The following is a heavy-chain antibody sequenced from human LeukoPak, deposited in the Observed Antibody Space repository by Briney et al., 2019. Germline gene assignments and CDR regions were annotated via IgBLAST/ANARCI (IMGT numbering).Heavy chain of an antibody. CDR1: GGSISSGDYY. Sequence: PSQTLSLTCTVSGGSISSGDYYWSWIRQPPGKGLEWIVYIYYSGSTYYNPSLKSRVTISVDTSKNQFSLKLSSVTAADTAVYYCASLIMVRGVIIRNWYFDLWGRGTLVTVSS. D-gene: IGHD3-10*01. CDR2: IYYSGST. CDR3: ASLIMVRGVIIRNWYFDL. J-gene: IGHJ2*01. V-gene: IGHV4-30-4*01.